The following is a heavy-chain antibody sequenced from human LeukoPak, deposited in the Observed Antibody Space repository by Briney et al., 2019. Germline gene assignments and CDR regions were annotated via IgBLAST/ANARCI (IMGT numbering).Heavy chain of an antibody. D-gene: IGHD3-16*02. CDR2: IYYSGST. V-gene: IGHV4-39*07. J-gene: IGHJ5*02. CDR3: AREYYVWGSYQNNWFDP. Sequence: PSETLSLTCTVSGGSISSSSYYWGWIRQPPGKGLEWIGSIYYSGSTYYNPSLKSRVTISVDTSKNQFSLKLSSVTAADTAVYYCAREYYVWGSYQNNWFDPWGQGTLVTVSS. CDR1: GGSISSSSYY.